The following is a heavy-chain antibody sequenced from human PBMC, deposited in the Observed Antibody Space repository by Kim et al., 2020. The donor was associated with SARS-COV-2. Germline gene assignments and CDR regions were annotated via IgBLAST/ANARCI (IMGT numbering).Heavy chain of an antibody. J-gene: IGHJ4*02. CDR3: ANTGPHYYDSSSYVDDFDY. Sequence: GRFTKSRDNSKNSLYLQMNSLRTEDTALYYCANTGPHYYDSSSYVDDFDYWGQGTLVTVSS. D-gene: IGHD3-22*01. V-gene: IGHV3-43*01.